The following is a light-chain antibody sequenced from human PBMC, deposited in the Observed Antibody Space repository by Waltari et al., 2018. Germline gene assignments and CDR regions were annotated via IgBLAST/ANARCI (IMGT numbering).Light chain of an antibody. CDR3: QQTYSTWT. CDR2: ATS. J-gene: IGKJ1*01. Sequence: DIQMTQSPSSLSASVGDRVTITCRASQSSNNNLNWYQQKPGKAPKPLIYATSVLQSGVPSRFSGRGSGTDFTLTISSLQPEDFATYYCQQTYSTWTFGQGTAVEIK. CDR1: QSSNNN. V-gene: IGKV1-39*01.